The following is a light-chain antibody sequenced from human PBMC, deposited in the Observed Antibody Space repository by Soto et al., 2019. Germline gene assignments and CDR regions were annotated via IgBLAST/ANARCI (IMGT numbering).Light chain of an antibody. CDR3: QQYGSSPIT. V-gene: IGKV3-20*01. CDR1: QSITSSY. CDR2: GSS. J-gene: IGKJ5*01. Sequence: EIVLTQSPGTLSLSPGERATLSCRASQSITSSYLAWYQQKPGQAPRLLVYGSSRRATGIPDRFSGSGSGTDFTLTISRLEPEDFEVYYCQQYGSSPITFGQGTRLEIK.